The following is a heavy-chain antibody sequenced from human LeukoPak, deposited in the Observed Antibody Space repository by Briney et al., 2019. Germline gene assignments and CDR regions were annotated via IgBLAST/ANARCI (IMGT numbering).Heavy chain of an antibody. J-gene: IGHJ4*02. V-gene: IGHV4-39*01. CDR1: SDSIYGSSHY. Sequence: SETLSLTCSVSSDSIYGSSHYWAWIRQPPGRVLEWIASIYYDGSAYYSPSLKSRVTISIDTSKNQFSLRLKSATAADTAVYYCARLELSYVDFWGQGTLVTVSS. CDR3: ARLELSYVDF. D-gene: IGHD1-7*01. CDR2: IYYDGSA.